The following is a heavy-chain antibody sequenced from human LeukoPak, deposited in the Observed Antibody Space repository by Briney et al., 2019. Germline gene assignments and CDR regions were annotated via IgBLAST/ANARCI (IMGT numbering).Heavy chain of an antibody. CDR2: IYYSGDT. CDR3: ARHRKAALYSSSWSSTEGLDY. CDR1: GGSISSSSYY. D-gene: IGHD6-13*01. V-gene: IGHV4-39*01. Sequence: SETLSLTCTVSGGSISSSSYYWGWIRQPPGKGLEWIGNIYYSGDTYYNPSLKSRVTISVDTSKNQFSLKLSSVTAADTAVYYCARHRKAALYSSSWSSTEGLDYWGQGTLVTVSS. J-gene: IGHJ4*02.